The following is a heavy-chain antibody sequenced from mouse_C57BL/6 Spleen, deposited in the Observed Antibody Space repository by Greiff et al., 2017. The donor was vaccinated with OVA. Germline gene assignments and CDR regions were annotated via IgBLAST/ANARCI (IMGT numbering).Heavy chain of an antibody. V-gene: IGHV1-75*01. J-gene: IGHJ4*01. D-gene: IGHD2-10*02. Sequence: QVQLQQSGPELVKPGASVKISCKASGYTFTDYYINWVKQRPGQGLEWIGWIFPGSGSTYYNEKFKGKATLTVDESSSTAYMLLSSLTSEDSAVYFCARGTRYGNYEAMDYWGQGTSVTVSS. CDR1: GYTFTDYY. CDR3: ARGTRYGNYEAMDY. CDR2: IFPGSGST.